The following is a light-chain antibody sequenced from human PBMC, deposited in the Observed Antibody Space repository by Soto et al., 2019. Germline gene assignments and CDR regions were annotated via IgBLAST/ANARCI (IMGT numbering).Light chain of an antibody. J-gene: IGKJ1*01. CDR1: QTISSW. CDR2: KAS. V-gene: IGKV1-5*03. Sequence: DIPMTQSPSTLSGTEGDRVTITCRASQTISSWLAWYQQKPGKAPKLLIYKASTLKSGVPSRFSGSGSGTEFTLTISSLQPDDFATYYCQQLRTFAQGTKVDI. CDR3: QQLRT.